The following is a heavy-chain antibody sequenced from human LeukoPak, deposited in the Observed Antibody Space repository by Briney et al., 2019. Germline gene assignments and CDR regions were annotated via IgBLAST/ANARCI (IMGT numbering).Heavy chain of an antibody. V-gene: IGHV3-74*01. J-gene: IGHJ1*01. CDR1: GFTFSSYW. CDR3: ARTYYYDISGYSQH. D-gene: IGHD3-22*01. Sequence: PGESLRLSCAASGFTFSSYWMHWVRQAPGKGLVWVSRINSDGSSTSYADSVKGRFTISRDNAKNTLYLQMNSLRAEDTAVYYCARTYYYDISGYSQHWGQGTLVTVSS. CDR2: INSDGSST.